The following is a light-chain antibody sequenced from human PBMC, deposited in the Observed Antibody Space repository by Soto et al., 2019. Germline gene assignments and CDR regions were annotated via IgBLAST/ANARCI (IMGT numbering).Light chain of an antibody. CDR2: EVT. CDR1: SSDIGTYKY. J-gene: IGLJ1*01. CDR3: SSYAASFLRV. V-gene: IGLV2-14*01. Sequence: QYALTQPASVCGSPGQSVTISCTRSSSDIGTYKYVSWYQHYPGKAPKLLIYEVTNRPSGVSDRFSGSKSGNTASLTISGLQADDEADYYCSSYAASFLRVFGSGTKVTVL.